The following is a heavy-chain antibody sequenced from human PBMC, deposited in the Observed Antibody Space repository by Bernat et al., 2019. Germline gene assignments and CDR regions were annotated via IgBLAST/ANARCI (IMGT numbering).Heavy chain of an antibody. Sequence: QVQLVQSGAEVKKPGASVKVSCKASGYTFTSYGISWVRQAPGQGLEWMGWISAYNGNTNYAQKLQGRVTMTTDTSTSTAYMELRSLRSDDTAVYYCASVYCSGGSCYFDAFDIWGQGTMVTVSS. D-gene: IGHD2-15*01. CDR3: ASVYCSGGSCYFDAFDI. CDR1: GYTFTSYG. V-gene: IGHV1-18*04. CDR2: ISAYNGNT. J-gene: IGHJ3*02.